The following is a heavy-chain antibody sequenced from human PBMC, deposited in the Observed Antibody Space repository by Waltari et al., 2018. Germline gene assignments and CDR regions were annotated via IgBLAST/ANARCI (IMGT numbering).Heavy chain of an antibody. D-gene: IGHD3-16*01. Sequence: QVQLQQWGAGLLKPSETLSLTCTVTGGSFTAFYWSWVRQPPGKGLEWIGDSNQGETTQYNPSLRGRVSISVDKSRNQFSLTRTSVTAADTAVYYCARGQGEGADVWAQGTAVTVS. CDR3: ARGQGEGADV. CDR2: SNQGETT. V-gene: IGHV4-34*01. J-gene: IGHJ6*02. CDR1: GGSFTAFY.